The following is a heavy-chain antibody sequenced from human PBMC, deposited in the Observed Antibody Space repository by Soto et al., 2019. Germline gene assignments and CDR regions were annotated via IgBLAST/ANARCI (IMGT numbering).Heavy chain of an antibody. CDR3: ARGGTYYYDSSGPYDTYYFDY. D-gene: IGHD3-22*01. CDR2: IYSGGST. Sequence: PGGSLRLSCAASGFTVSSNYMSWVRQAPGKGLEWVSVIYSGGSTYYADSMKGRFTISRDNSKNTLYLQMNSLRAEDTAVYYCARGGTYYYDSSGPYDTYYFDYWGQGTLVTVSS. V-gene: IGHV3-53*01. CDR1: GFTVSSNY. J-gene: IGHJ4*02.